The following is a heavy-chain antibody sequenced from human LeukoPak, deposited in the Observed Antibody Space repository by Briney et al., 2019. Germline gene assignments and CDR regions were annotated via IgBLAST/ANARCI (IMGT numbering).Heavy chain of an antibody. V-gene: IGHV3-74*01. D-gene: IGHD2-21*01. CDR3: ASSSTVVVPYGMDV. J-gene: IGHJ6*02. Sequence: GGSLRLSCAASGFTFSAYWMHWVRQTPGKGLVWVSRINSDGSSTDYADSVKGRFTISRDNVKNMLYLQMNSLRAEDTAVYYCASSSTVVVPYGMDVWGQGTTVTVSS. CDR1: GFTFSAYW. CDR2: INSDGSST.